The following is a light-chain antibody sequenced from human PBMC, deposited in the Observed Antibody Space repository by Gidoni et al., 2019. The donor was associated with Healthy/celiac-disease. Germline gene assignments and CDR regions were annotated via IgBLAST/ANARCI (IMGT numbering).Light chain of an antibody. V-gene: IGKV3-15*01. Sequence: EIVMTQSPATLSVFPGERATLSCRASQSVSSNLAWYQQKPGHAPRLLIYDTSTRATGIPARFSASGSGTEFSLTISSLQSEDFAVYYCQQYNNWPPMYTFXQXTKLEIK. CDR1: QSVSSN. J-gene: IGKJ2*01. CDR3: QQYNNWPPMYT. CDR2: DTS.